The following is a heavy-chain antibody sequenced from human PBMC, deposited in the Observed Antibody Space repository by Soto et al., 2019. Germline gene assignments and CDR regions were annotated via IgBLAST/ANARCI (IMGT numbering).Heavy chain of an antibody. Sequence: GGSLRLSCAASGFTFDDYAMHWVRQAPGKGLEWVSGISWNSGSIGYADSVKGRFTISRDNAKNSLYLQMNSLRAEDTALYYCAKDTTSSFDYWGQGTLVTVSS. CDR2: ISWNSGSI. CDR1: GFTFDDYA. J-gene: IGHJ4*02. D-gene: IGHD2-2*01. V-gene: IGHV3-9*01. CDR3: AKDTTSSFDY.